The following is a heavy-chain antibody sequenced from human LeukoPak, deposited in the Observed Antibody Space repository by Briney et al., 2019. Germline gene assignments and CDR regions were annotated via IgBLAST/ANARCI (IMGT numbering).Heavy chain of an antibody. J-gene: IGHJ4*02. CDR2: INWNSNDI. CDR1: GCTFDDYA. V-gene: IGHV3-9*01. Sequence: SVRLSCAASGCTFDDYAMHWVRQAPGKGLEGVGGINWNSNDIDYADTVKGRFTISRDNAKNSLYLQMNNLRAEDTALYYCAKGPFDWFSYLDYWGQGTLVTVSS. CDR3: AKGPFDWFSYLDY. D-gene: IGHD3-9*01.